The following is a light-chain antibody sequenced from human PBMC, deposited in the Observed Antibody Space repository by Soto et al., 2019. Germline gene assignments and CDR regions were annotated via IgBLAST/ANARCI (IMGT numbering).Light chain of an antibody. Sequence: QSALTQPASVSGSPGQSITIACTGTSSDIGSYNLVSWYQQHPGKAPKLIIYEGSKRPSGVSNRFSGSRSDTTASLTISGLQAEDEADYFCCSYAEGGTLVFGGGTKVTVL. CDR2: EGS. J-gene: IGLJ3*02. CDR3: CSYAEGGTLV. CDR1: SSDIGSYNL. V-gene: IGLV2-23*01.